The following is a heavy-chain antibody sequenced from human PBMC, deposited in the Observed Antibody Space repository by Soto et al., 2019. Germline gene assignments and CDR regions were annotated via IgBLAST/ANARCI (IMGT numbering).Heavy chain of an antibody. V-gene: IGHV4-4*07. Sequence: LSLTCTVSGGSISSYYWSWIRQPAGKGLEWIGRIYTSGSTNYNPSLKSRVTMSVDTSKNQFSLKLSSVTAADTAVYYCARGRVSVVATITWARYYYYCMDVWGQGTTVTVSS. CDR2: IYTSGST. J-gene: IGHJ6*02. CDR3: ARGRVSVVATITWARYYYYCMDV. D-gene: IGHD5-12*01. CDR1: GGSISSYY.